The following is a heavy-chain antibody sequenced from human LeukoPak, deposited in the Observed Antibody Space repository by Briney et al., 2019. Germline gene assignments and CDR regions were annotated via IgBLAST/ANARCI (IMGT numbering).Heavy chain of an antibody. D-gene: IGHD2-21*01. CDR2: ISYDGSNK. CDR1: GFTFSAYG. J-gene: IGHJ4*02. V-gene: IGHV3-30*18. Sequence: GGSLRLSCAASGFTFSAYGMHWVRQAPGKGLEWVALISYDGSNKYYADSVKGRFTISRDNSKNTLYLQMNSLRAEDTAVYYCAKYSSLGVIVDYWGQGTLVTVSS. CDR3: AKYSSLGVIVDY.